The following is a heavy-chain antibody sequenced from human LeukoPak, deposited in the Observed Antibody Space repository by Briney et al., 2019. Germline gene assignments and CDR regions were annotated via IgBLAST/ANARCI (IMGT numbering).Heavy chain of an antibody. Sequence: GGSLRLSCAASGFTFSSYAMSWVRQAPGKGLEWVSAISGSGGSTYYADSVKGRFTISRDNSKNTLYLQMNSLRAEDTAVYYGAKVGPGYYGSGSYLGYWGQGTLVTVSS. CDR3: AKVGPGYYGSGSYLGY. CDR2: ISGSGGST. D-gene: IGHD3-10*01. CDR1: GFTFSSYA. V-gene: IGHV3-23*01. J-gene: IGHJ4*02.